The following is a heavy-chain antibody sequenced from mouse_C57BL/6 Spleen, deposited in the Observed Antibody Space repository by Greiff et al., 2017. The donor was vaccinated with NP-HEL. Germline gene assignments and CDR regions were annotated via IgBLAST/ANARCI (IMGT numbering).Heavy chain of an antibody. Sequence: EVQLQESGPGMVKPSQSLSLTCTVTGYSITSGYDWHWIRHFPGNKLEWMGYISYSGSTNYNPSLKSRISITHDTSKNHFFLKLNSVTTEDTATYYCARGGYYGSRNAMDYWGQGTSVTVSS. CDR1: GYSITSGYD. CDR2: ISYSGST. D-gene: IGHD1-1*01. CDR3: ARGGYYGSRNAMDY. J-gene: IGHJ4*01. V-gene: IGHV3-1*01.